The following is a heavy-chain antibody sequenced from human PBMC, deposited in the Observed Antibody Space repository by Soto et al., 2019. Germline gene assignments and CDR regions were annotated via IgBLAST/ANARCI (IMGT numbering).Heavy chain of an antibody. J-gene: IGHJ4*02. CDR2: IYWNDDK. Sequence: PKQTVRITCRFCGLSFSYSGVGVGWIRQPPGKALEWLALIYWNDDKRYSPSLKSRLTITKDTSKNQVVLTMTNMDPVDTATYYCAHRPDGSSSPVRFDYWGQGTLVTVSS. D-gene: IGHD6-6*01. CDR3: AHRPDGSSSPVRFDY. CDR1: GLSFSYSGVG. V-gene: IGHV2-5*01.